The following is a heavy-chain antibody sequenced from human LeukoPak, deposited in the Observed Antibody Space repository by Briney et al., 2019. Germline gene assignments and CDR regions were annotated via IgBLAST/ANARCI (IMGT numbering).Heavy chain of an antibody. J-gene: IGHJ4*02. Sequence: SVKVSCKASGGTFSSYAISWVRQAPGQGLEWMGRIIPIFGTANYAQTFQGRVTISADKSTSTDYMDLCSLRYEETTVYYCARTHRDGYNYRDYWGQGTLVTVSS. D-gene: IGHD5-24*01. CDR1: GGTFSSYA. CDR3: ARTHRDGYNYRDY. V-gene: IGHV1-69*06. CDR2: IIPIFGTA.